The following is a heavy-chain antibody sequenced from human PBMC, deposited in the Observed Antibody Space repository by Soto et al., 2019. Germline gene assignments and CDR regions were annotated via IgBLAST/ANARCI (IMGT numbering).Heavy chain of an antibody. Sequence: ASVKVSCKASVYTFTSYGISWVRQAPGQGLEWMGWISAYNGNTNYAQKLQGRVTMTTDTSTSTAYMELRSLRSDDTAVYYCARDRDSSGRTYYGMDVWGQGTTVTVSS. CDR1: VYTFTSYG. CDR2: ISAYNGNT. V-gene: IGHV1-18*01. J-gene: IGHJ6*02. D-gene: IGHD3-22*01. CDR3: ARDRDSSGRTYYGMDV.